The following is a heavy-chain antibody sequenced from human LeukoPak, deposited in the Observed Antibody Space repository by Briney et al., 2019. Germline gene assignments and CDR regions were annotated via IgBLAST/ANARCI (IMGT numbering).Heavy chain of an antibody. D-gene: IGHD4-17*01. Sequence: ASVKVSCKASGYTFTGYYIHWVRQAPGQGLEWMGWINLNSGGTNYAQKFQGRVTMTRDTSISTAYMELSRLRSDDTAVYYCARDPSNDYGDYMFDYWGQGTLVTVSS. CDR2: INLNSGGT. CDR1: GYTFTGYY. J-gene: IGHJ4*02. V-gene: IGHV1-2*02. CDR3: ARDPSNDYGDYMFDY.